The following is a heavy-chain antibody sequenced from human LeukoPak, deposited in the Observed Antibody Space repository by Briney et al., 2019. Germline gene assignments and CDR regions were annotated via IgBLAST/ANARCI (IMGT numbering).Heavy chain of an antibody. D-gene: IGHD3-9*01. V-gene: IGHV1-69*01. CDR3: AKDVLRYFDWSLYYFDY. J-gene: IGHJ4*02. CDR2: IIPIFGTA. Sequence: ASVKVSCKASGGTFSSYAISWVRQAPGQGLEWMGGIIPIFGTANYAQKFQGRVTITADESTSTAYMELSSLRSEDTAVYYCAKDVLRYFDWSLYYFDYWGQGTLVTVSS. CDR1: GGTFSSYA.